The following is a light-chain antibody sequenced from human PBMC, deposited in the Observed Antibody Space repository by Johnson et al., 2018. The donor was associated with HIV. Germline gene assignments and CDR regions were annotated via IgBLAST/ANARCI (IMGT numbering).Light chain of an antibody. CDR3: GTWDSSLSVNYV. Sequence: QSVLTQPPSVSAAPGQKVTISCSGSYSDIGNNFVSWYQQLPGAAPKLLIYKNDQRPSGIPDRFSGSKSGTSATLGITGLQTGDEADYYCGTWDSSLSVNYVFGTGPKATVL. CDR2: KND. CDR1: YSDIGNNF. J-gene: IGLJ1*01. V-gene: IGLV1-51*02.